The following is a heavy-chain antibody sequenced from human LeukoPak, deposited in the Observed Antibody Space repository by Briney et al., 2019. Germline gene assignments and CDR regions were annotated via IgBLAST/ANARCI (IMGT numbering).Heavy chain of an antibody. D-gene: IGHD1-7*01. V-gene: IGHV3-15*04. CDR1: GFTFNYAW. CDR3: TTDEDWNYARKDV. J-gene: IGHJ6*02. CDR2: TVSEIDGGTT. Sequence: PGGSRRLASAASGFTFNYAWMSWVRQVPGKGLEWVGQTVSEIDGGTTDYATPVKGRFTISRDDSKSTLYLQMNSLKIEDTAVYYCTTDEDWNYARKDVWGQGATVIVSS.